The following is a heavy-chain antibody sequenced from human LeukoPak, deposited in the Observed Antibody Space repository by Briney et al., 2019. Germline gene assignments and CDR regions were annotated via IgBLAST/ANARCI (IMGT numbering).Heavy chain of an antibody. Sequence: GRSLRLSCAASGFTFSGYAMHWVRQAPGKGLEWVAVISYDGSNKYYADSVKGRFTISRDNSKNTLYLQMNSLRAEDTAVYYCARDSARYYYDSSGPSPHWGQGTLVTVSS. J-gene: IGHJ4*02. CDR3: ARDSARYYYDSSGPSPH. CDR2: ISYDGSNK. D-gene: IGHD3-22*01. CDR1: GFTFSGYA. V-gene: IGHV3-30*14.